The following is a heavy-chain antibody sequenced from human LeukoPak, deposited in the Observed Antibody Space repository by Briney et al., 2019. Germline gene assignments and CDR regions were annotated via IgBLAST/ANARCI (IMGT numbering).Heavy chain of an antibody. D-gene: IGHD6-13*01. Sequence: GGSLRLSCAASGFTFSSYGMHWVRQAPGKGLEWVAVISYDGSNKYYADSVKGRFTISRDNSKNTLYLQMNSLRAEDTAVYYCAKVRPIIAAAGSWYFDLWGRGTLVTVSS. CDR2: ISYDGSNK. J-gene: IGHJ2*01. CDR1: GFTFSSYG. CDR3: AKVRPIIAAAGSWYFDL. V-gene: IGHV3-30*18.